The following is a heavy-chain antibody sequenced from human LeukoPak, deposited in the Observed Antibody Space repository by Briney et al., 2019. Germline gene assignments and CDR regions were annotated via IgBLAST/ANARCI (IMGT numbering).Heavy chain of an antibody. V-gene: IGHV4-59*12. CDR1: GGSISSYY. D-gene: IGHD3-22*01. J-gene: IGHJ6*03. Sequence: SETLSLTCTVSGGSISSYYWSWIRQPPGKGLEWIGYIYYSGSTNYNPSLKSRVTISVDTSKNQFSLKLSSVTAADTAVYYCARVESSGYYDWGTYMDVWGKGTTVTVSS. CDR2: IYYSGST. CDR3: ARVESSGYYDWGTYMDV.